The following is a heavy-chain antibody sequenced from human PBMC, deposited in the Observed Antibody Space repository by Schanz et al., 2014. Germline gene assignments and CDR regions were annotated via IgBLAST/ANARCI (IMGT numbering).Heavy chain of an antibody. V-gene: IGHV3-9*01. CDR2: ISWNSASI. CDR3: AKDNDPDSEIGRHERTDA. D-gene: IGHD1-26*01. Sequence: DVQLVESGGGLVQPGKSLRLSCAASGFTFDEFAMHWVRQSPGKGLEWVSGISWNSASIGHADPVKGRFTISRDNAKNALYLQMNSPTDGDTAVYYGAKDNDPDSEIGRHERTDAWGQGTRVTVSS. CDR1: GFTFDEFA. J-gene: IGHJ5*02.